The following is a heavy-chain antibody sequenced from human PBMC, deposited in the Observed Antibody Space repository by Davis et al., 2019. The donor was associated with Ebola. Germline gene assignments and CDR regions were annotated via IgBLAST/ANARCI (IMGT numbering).Heavy chain of an antibody. CDR2: ISASHGNT. CDR3: ARTSIVGTTTTASDI. CDR1: GYTFSNYG. D-gene: IGHD1-26*01. J-gene: IGHJ3*02. V-gene: IGHV1-18*01. Sequence: ASAKVSCKASGYTFSNYGISWVRQAPRQGLEWMGWISASHGNTNYAQMLQGRVTMTTDTSTGTAYMELRSLRSDDTAVYFCARTSIVGTTTTASDIWGQGTKVTVSS.